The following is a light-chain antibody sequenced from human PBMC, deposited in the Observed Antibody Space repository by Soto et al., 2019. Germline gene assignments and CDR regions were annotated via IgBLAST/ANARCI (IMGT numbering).Light chain of an antibody. CDR1: SSDVGRFDH. CDR2: EDF. J-gene: IGLJ1*01. V-gene: IGLV2-23*01. Sequence: QSVLTQPASVSGSPGQAITISCSGTSSDVGRFDHVSWYQQHPGEAPKLVIYEDFKRPSGVSSRFSGSKSGNTAFLTISGLQAEDEADYYCCSYVGSNSYVFGSGTKLTVL. CDR3: CSYVGSNSYV.